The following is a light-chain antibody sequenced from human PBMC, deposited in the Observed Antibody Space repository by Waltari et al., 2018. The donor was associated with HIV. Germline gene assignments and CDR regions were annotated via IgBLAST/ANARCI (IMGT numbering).Light chain of an antibody. J-gene: IGLJ3*02. CDR2: GEH. CDR3: NSRDSSGHWF. CDR1: RVRSYY. V-gene: IGLV3-19*01. Sequence: SSGLAQDPAVSVALGQTVRFTCQGDRVRSYYASWYQQKPGQAPGLVSYGEHNRPSGIPDRFSGSRSGNPASLTVAGAQTEDEADYYCNSRDSSGHWFFGGGTKVTVL.